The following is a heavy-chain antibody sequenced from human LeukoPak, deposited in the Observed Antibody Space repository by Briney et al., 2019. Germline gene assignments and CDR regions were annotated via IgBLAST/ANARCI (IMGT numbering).Heavy chain of an antibody. CDR2: IKPDGTEK. CDR3: AKVGDYDFWSVPDY. Sequence: GGSLRLSCAASGFTFSSYWMSWVRQAPGKGLEWVANIKPDGTEKYYVDSVKGRFTISRDIAKNSLYLQMTSLRAEDTAVYYCAKVGDYDFWSVPDYWGQGTLVTVSS. CDR1: GFTFSSYW. J-gene: IGHJ4*02. D-gene: IGHD3-3*01. V-gene: IGHV3-7*03.